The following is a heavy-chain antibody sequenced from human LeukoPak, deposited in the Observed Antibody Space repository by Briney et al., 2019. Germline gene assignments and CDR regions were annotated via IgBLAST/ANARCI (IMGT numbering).Heavy chain of an antibody. Sequence: PSETLSLTCTVSGGSISTYYWSWIRQPAGKGLEWIGRIYSSGSTNYNPSLKSRVTMSVDTSKNQFSLKLRSVTAADTAVYYCARVAQKRERIAVAGTSEWRANWYFDLWGRGTLVTVSS. CDR2: IYSSGST. CDR3: ARVAQKRERIAVAGTSEWRANWYFDL. CDR1: GGSISTYY. D-gene: IGHD6-19*01. J-gene: IGHJ2*01. V-gene: IGHV4-4*07.